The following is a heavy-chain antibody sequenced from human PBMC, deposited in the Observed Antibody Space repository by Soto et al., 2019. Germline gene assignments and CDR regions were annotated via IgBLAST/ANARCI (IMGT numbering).Heavy chain of an antibody. J-gene: IGHJ4*01. CDR3: ARTDNVGYYPYF. Sequence: PSETLSLTCTVSGASITSYFLNWIRQAPGKGLEWIGSIYHSGTTYYNPSLESRATISVDTSESRFALKLSSVTAADSAIYYCARTDNVGYYPYF. D-gene: IGHD3-3*01. CDR1: GASITSYF. V-gene: IGHV4-59*08. CDR2: IYHSGTT.